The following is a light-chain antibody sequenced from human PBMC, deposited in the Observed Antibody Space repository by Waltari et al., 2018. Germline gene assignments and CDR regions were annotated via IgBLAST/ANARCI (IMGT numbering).Light chain of an antibody. CDR1: QNILYNSNNKNY. CDR2: WAS. J-gene: IGKJ3*01. CDR3: LQYYNTPFT. V-gene: IGKV4-1*01. Sequence: DIVMTQSPDSLSVSLGERATINCKSSQNILYNSNNKNYLAWYQQRPGQSPKLLIYWASTRESGVPDRFSGSGSGTDFTLTINSLQAEDVAVYYCLQYYNTPFTFGPGTTVDV.